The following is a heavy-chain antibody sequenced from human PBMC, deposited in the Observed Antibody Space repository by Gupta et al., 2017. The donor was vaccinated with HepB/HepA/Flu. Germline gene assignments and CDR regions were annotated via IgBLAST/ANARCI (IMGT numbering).Heavy chain of an antibody. Sequence: EVQLVESGGGLVQPGGSLRLSCAASGFPFSSYWMSGVRQAPGKGLEWVANIKQEGSEKYYVDSVKGRFTISRDNAKNSLYLQMNSLRAEDTAVYYCARRGFELGYNWFDPWGQGTLVTVSS. CDR3: ARRGFELGYNWFDP. V-gene: IGHV3-7*01. D-gene: IGHD3-10*01. CDR1: GFPFSSYW. CDR2: IKQEGSEK. J-gene: IGHJ5*02.